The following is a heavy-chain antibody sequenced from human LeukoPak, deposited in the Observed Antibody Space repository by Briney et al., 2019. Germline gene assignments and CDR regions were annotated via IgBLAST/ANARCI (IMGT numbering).Heavy chain of an antibody. Sequence: SETLSLTCAVYGGSFSGYYWSWIRQPPGKGLEWIGEINHSGSTNYNPSLKSRVTISVDTSKNQFSLKLSSVTAADTAVYYCARVGSYHRRIDYWDQGTLVTVSS. CDR3: ARVGSYHRRIDY. J-gene: IGHJ4*02. D-gene: IGHD1-26*01. V-gene: IGHV4-34*01. CDR1: GGSFSGYY. CDR2: INHSGST.